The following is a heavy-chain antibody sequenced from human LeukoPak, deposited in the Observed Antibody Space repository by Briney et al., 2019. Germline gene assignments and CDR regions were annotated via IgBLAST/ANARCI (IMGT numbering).Heavy chain of an antibody. CDR1: GGTFSSYA. D-gene: IGHD6-19*01. J-gene: IGHJ4*01. V-gene: IGHV1-69*13. CDR3: ARDGDGYSSGWAPDY. CDR2: IIPIFGTA. Sequence: ASVKVSCKASGGTFSSYAISWVRQAPGQGLEWMGGIIPIFGTANYAQKFQGRVTITADESTSTAYMELSSLRSEDTAVYYCARDGDGYSSGWAPDYWGHGALVTVSS.